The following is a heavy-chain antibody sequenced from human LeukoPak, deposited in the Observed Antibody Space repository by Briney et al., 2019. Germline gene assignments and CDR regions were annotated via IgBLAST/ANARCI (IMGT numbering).Heavy chain of an antibody. CDR1: GFTFSSYS. CDR3: ASDPRPCSGGSCYLGTEFDP. Sequence: PGGSLRLSCAASGFTFSSYSMNWVRQAPGKGLEWVSSISSSSSYIYYADSVKGRFTISRDNAKNSLYLQMNSLRAEDTAVYYCASDPRPCSGGSCYLGTEFDPWGQGTLVTVSS. CDR2: ISSSSSYI. V-gene: IGHV3-21*01. D-gene: IGHD2-15*01. J-gene: IGHJ5*02.